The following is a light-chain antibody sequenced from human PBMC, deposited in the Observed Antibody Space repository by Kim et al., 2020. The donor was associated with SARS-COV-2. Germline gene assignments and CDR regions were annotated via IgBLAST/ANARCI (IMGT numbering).Light chain of an antibody. V-gene: IGKV1-39*01. CDR1: QSISNR. Sequence: DIQLTQSPSSLSASVGDRVTITCRASQSISNRLNWYQQKTGKAPKVLIYGASSLQSGVPSRFSGSGSGTDFTLTISSLQPEDFATYYCQQSNIVPRTFGQGTKVDIK. CDR2: GAS. CDR3: QQSNIVPRT. J-gene: IGKJ1*01.